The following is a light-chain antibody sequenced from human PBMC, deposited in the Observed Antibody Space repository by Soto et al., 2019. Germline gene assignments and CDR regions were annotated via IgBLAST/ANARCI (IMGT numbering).Light chain of an antibody. CDR1: SSDVGAYNY. V-gene: IGLV2-14*03. Sequence: QSALTQPASVSGSPGQSITISCTGASSDVGAYNYVSWYQQYPGKAPKLMIYDVSNRPSGVSIRFSGSKSGHTASLTISGLQVEDEADYYCSSYSSGSTPCVVFGGGTKLTVL. CDR3: SSYSSGSTPCVV. J-gene: IGLJ2*01. CDR2: DVS.